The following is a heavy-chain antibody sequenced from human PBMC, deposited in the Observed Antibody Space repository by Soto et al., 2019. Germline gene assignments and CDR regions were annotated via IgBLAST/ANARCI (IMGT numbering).Heavy chain of an antibody. J-gene: IGHJ4*02. D-gene: IGHD2-2*01. Sequence: SGPTLVKPTQTLTLTCTFSGFSLSTSGVGVGWIRQPPGKALEWLALIYWNDDKRYSPSLKSRLTITKDTSKNQVVLTMTNMDPVDTATYYCAHRRCRERYCSSTSCYCGYYFDYWGQGTLVTVSS. V-gene: IGHV2-5*01. CDR2: IYWNDDK. CDR3: AHRRCRERYCSSTSCYCGYYFDY. CDR1: GFSLSTSGVG.